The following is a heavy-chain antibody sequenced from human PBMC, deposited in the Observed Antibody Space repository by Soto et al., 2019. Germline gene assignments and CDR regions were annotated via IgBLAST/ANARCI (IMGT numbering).Heavy chain of an antibody. CDR1: GGSITSYY. CDR3: AREVSSFGSNHFDS. V-gene: IGHV4-59*01. CDR2: IYYTGTT. Sequence: PSETLSLTCTVSGGSITSYYWTWIRQSPGKGLEWIGYIYYTGTTKYNPSLKSRVTISVDTSKNQFSLRLNSVTAADTAVYYCAREVSSFGSNHFDSWGQGALVTVSS. J-gene: IGHJ4*02. D-gene: IGHD3-10*01.